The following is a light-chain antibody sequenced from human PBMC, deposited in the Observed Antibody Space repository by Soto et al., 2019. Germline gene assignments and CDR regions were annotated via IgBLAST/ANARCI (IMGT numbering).Light chain of an antibody. Sequence: PGERATLSCRASQSVSSSYLAWYQQKPGQAPRLLIYGASSRATGIPDRFSGSGSGTDFTLTISRLEPEDFAVYYCQQYGSSSWTFGQGTKVEIK. CDR2: GAS. CDR3: QQYGSSSWT. V-gene: IGKV3-20*01. CDR1: QSVSSSY. J-gene: IGKJ1*01.